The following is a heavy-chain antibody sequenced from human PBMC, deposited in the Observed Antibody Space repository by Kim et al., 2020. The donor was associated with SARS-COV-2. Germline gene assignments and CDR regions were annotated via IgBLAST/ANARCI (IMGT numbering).Heavy chain of an antibody. CDR3: AGDPGYFDWAYFDY. D-gene: IGHD3-9*01. V-gene: IGHV1-69*01. Sequence: AQKFQVRVTITADETTSTAYMELSSLRSEDTAVYYCAGDPGYFDWAYFDYWGQGTLVTVSS. J-gene: IGHJ4*02.